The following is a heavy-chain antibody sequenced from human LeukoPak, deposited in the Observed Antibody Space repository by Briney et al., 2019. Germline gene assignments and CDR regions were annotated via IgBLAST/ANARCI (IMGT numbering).Heavy chain of an antibody. V-gene: IGHV3-33*01. CDR3: ARDGQDYGENYFDY. CDR2: IWYDGSNK. J-gene: IGHJ4*02. D-gene: IGHD4-17*01. CDR1: GFTFSSYG. Sequence: GSLRLSCAASGFTFSSYGMHWVRQAPGKGLEWVAVIWYDGSNKYYANSVKGRFTISRDNSKNTLYLQMNSLRAEDTAVYYCARDGQDYGENYFDYWGQGTLVTVSS.